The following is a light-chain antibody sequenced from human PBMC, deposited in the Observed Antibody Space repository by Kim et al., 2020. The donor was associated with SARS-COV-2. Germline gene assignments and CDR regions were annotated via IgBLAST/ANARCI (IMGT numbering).Light chain of an antibody. V-gene: IGLV10-54*04. CDR2: RNN. J-gene: IGLJ2*01. Sequence: QTATLTLTGNGNNVGNKGATWLQQHQGHPPKLLSDRNNNRPSGISERFSASRSGDTASLTITGLQPEDEADYYCSAWDSSLSTWVFGGGTQLTVL. CDR3: SAWDSSLSTWV. CDR1: GNNVGNKG.